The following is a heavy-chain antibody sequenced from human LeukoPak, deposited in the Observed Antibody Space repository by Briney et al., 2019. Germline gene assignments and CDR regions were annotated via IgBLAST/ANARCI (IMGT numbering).Heavy chain of an antibody. D-gene: IGHD4-11*01. CDR3: ARGMTVTTRNVFFWGYYFDY. CDR2: VHYSGST. V-gene: IGHV4-39*01. CDR1: GGSISSSSYY. Sequence: PSETLSLTCTVSGGSISSSSYYWGWIRQPPGKGLECIGSVHYSGSTYYNPSLKSRVTISVDTSKNQFSLKLSSVTAADTAVYYCARGMTVTTRNVFFWGYYFDYWGQGTLVTVSS. J-gene: IGHJ4*02.